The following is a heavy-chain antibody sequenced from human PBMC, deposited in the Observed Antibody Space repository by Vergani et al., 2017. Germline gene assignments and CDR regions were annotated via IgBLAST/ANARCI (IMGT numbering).Heavy chain of an antibody. V-gene: IGHV3-33*01. CDR3: ARDLRLLYNRFDP. J-gene: IGHJ5*02. CDR1: GFTFIQYG. Sequence: QVQLVESGGGVVQPGRSLRLSCAASGFTFIQYGMHCVRQAPGKGLEWVAVTWYDGNNKQYADSVKGRFTISRDNSKSTMYLQMNSLRDEDTGVYYCARDLRLLYNRFDPWGQGTLVTVSS. CDR2: TWYDGNNK. D-gene: IGHD1-14*01.